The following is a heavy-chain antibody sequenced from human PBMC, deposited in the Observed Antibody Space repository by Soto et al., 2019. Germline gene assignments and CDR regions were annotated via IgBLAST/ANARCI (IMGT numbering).Heavy chain of an antibody. J-gene: IGHJ4*02. CDR2: IKQDGSEK. Sequence: EVQLVESGGGLVQPGGSLRLSCAASGFTFSSYWMSWVRQAPGKGLEWVANIKQDGSEKYYVDSVKGRFTISRDNAKNSLYLQMNSLRAADTAVYYCARDGVVVAAFVDYWGQGTLVTVSS. D-gene: IGHD2-15*01. V-gene: IGHV3-7*05. CDR1: GFTFSSYW. CDR3: ARDGVVVAAFVDY.